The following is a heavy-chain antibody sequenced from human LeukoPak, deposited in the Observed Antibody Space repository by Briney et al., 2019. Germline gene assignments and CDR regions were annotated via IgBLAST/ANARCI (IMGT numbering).Heavy chain of an antibody. J-gene: IGHJ4*02. V-gene: IGHV4-31*03. Sequence: SETLSLTCTVSGGSISSGGYYWSWIRQHPGKGLEWIGYIYYSGSTYYNPSPKSRVTISVDTSKNQFSLKLSSVTAADTAVYYCAKPFEGDFDWLHTDRADRDDYWGQGTLVTVSS. CDR3: AKPFEGDFDWLHTDRADRDDY. CDR1: GGSISSGGYY. D-gene: IGHD3-9*01. CDR2: IYYSGST.